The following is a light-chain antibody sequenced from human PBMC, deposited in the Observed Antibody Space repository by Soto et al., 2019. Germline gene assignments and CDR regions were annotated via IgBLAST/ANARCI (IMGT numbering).Light chain of an antibody. V-gene: IGKV1-16*01. CDR2: ATS. CDR1: QGVNSN. CDR3: QQYNSYPLT. J-gene: IGKJ5*01. Sequence: DIQMTQSPSSLSASVGDRVTITCRANQGVNSNLAWFQQKPGKAPKSLIYATSNLQSGVPSRFSGSGSATDFTLTISSLQPEDFAIYYCQQYNSYPLTFGQGTRLEIK.